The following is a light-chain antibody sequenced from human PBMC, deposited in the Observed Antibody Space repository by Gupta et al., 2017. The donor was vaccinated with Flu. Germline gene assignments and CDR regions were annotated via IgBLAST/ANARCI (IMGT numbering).Light chain of an antibody. CDR1: QSVNTF. CDR2: DTS. CDR3: QQRSNGRPSLT. V-gene: IGKV3D-11*02. J-gene: IGKJ4*01. Sequence: EIVLTQSPATLALSPGQRATLSCRASQSVNTFLAWYQQKPGQAPRLLIYDTSNRATGIPARFSGSGGGTDFNLTISSREPEDVAVYYCQQRSNGRPSLTFGGGTKVEIK.